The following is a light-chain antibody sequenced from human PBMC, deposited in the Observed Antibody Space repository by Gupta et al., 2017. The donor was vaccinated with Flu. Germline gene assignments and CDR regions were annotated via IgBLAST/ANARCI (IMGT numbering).Light chain of an antibody. Sequence: STNLNYFPSYQHKPGRPPKLPIYWASTLESGVPARFSGSRSVSNFTLTITNLQAEDVAVYYCQQYYTIPTPFGPGTRM. J-gene: IGKJ5*01. CDR3: QQYYTIPTP. V-gene: IGKV4-1*01. CDR2: WAS. CDR1: STNLNY.